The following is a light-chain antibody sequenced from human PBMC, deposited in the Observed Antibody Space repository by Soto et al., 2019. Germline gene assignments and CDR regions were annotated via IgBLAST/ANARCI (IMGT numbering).Light chain of an antibody. CDR2: DAS. Sequence: DIQLTQSPSSLSASVGDRVAITCRVSQGISSYLNWYQQKPGKAPKFLIYDASNLETGVPSRFSGSGSGTDFTFTISSLQPEDIATYYCQQYDNLPLTFGGGTKVDIK. V-gene: IGKV1-33*01. J-gene: IGKJ4*01. CDR1: QGISSY. CDR3: QQYDNLPLT.